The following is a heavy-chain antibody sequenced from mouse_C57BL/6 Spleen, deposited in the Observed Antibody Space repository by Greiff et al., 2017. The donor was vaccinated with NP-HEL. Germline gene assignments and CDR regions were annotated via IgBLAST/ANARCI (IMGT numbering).Heavy chain of an antibody. CDR3: ARGGGYYGSSPFAY. V-gene: IGHV5-16*01. J-gene: IGHJ3*01. CDR1: GFTFSDYY. D-gene: IGHD1-1*01. CDR2: INYDGSST. Sequence: EVQLVESEGGLVQPGSSMKLSCTASGFTFSDYYMAWVRQVPEKGLEWVANINYDGSSTYYLDSLKSRFIISRDNAKNILYLQMSSLKSEDTATYYCARGGGYYGSSPFAYWGQGTLVTVSA.